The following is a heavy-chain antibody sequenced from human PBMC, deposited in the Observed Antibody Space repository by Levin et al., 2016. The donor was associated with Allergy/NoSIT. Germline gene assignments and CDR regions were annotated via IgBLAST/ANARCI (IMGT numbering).Heavy chain of an antibody. V-gene: IGHV3-74*01. J-gene: IGHJ4*02. CDR2: INSDGSST. Sequence: VRQAPGKGLVWVSRINSDGSSTSYADSVKGRFTISRDNAKNTLYLQMNSLRAEDTAVYYCAREGWVRARGLIDYWGQGTLVTVSS. CDR3: AREGWVRARGLIDY. D-gene: IGHD3-10*01.